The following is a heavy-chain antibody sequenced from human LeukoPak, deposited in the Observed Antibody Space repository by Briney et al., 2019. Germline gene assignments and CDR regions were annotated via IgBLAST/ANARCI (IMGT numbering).Heavy chain of an antibody. D-gene: IGHD3-9*01. V-gene: IGHV3-23*01. J-gene: IGHJ4*01. CDR2: IGGRYGCT. CDR1: GFIYSNYA. CDR3: AKWGDYDILTVYYDSNY. Sequence: GGSVRLSCASCGFIYSNYAMSWVRQAPGRGLEGVSAIGGRYGCTYYADSMKGRSSVSRHDPKNTLYLQMNCLRGEDTAVYYCAKWGDYDILTVYYDSNYGGHGSLVTASS.